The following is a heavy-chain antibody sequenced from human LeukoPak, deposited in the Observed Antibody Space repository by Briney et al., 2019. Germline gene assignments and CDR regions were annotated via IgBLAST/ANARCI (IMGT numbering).Heavy chain of an antibody. CDR2: IYYSGST. D-gene: IGHD5-18*01. J-gene: IGHJ5*02. Sequence: PSQTLSLTCTVSGGSISSGGYYWSWIRQHPGKGLEWIGYIYYSGSTYYNPSLKSRVTISVDTSENQFSLKLSSVTAADTAVYYCARDPSRGYSYGWGFNWGSRGWFDPWGQGTLVTVSS. CDR1: GGSISSGGYY. CDR3: ARDPSRGYSYGWGFNWGSRGWFDP. V-gene: IGHV4-31*03.